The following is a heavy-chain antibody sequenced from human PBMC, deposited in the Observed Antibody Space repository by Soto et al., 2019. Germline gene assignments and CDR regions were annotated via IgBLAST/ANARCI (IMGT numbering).Heavy chain of an antibody. J-gene: IGHJ4*02. Sequence: QVHLQELGPGLVKPSQTLSLACSVSGESITSLGYYWTWVRQPPGKGLEWIGFVSYTGSTFYNSALRSRVTISRHTSKNQFFLDVKSVTVADTAMYFCTRGDYWGQGVLVTVSS. CDR1: GESITSLGYY. CDR2: VSYTGST. V-gene: IGHV4-31*03. CDR3: TRGDY.